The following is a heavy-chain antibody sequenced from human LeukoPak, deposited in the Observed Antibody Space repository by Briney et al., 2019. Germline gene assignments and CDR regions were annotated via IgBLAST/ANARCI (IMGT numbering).Heavy chain of an antibody. V-gene: IGHV5-51*01. J-gene: IGHJ4*02. CDR1: GYIFPNYW. CDR3: ARLFSGVGYCSSTTCSRPFDS. Sequence: GESLKISCKGSGYIFPNYWIGWVRQMPGKGLEWMGVHYPGDSGIRYSPSFQGQVTFSAGKSISTAYLQWSSLKASDTAMYHCARLFSGVGYCSSTTCSRPFDSWGQGTLVTVSS. D-gene: IGHD2-2*01. CDR2: HYPGDSGI.